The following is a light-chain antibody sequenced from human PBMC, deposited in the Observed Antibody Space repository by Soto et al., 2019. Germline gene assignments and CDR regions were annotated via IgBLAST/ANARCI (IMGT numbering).Light chain of an antibody. V-gene: IGLV2-14*03. CDR3: TSYTNINIPLFV. CDR1: SSDVGGYNY. CDR2: DVN. J-gene: IGLJ1*01. Sequence: QSVLTQPASVSGSPGQSITISCTGTSSDVGGYNYVSWYQQHPGKAPKLIIYDVNNRPSGVSNRFSGSKSGNTASLTISGLQTEDEADYYCTSYTNINIPLFVFGTGTKLTVL.